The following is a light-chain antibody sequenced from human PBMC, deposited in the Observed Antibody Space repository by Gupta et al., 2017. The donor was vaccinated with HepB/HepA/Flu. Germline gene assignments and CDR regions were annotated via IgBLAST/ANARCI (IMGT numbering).Light chain of an antibody. V-gene: IGKV1-33*01. CDR1: QEISNY. J-gene: IGKJ5*01. Sequence: DIHMTHSPSSLSASVGDRVTITCQASQEISNYLNWYQQKPGKAPKLLIYDASNLETGVPSRFSGSGSGTDFTLTISSLQPEDVATYYCQQDDNHPITFGQGTRLEIK. CDR3: QQDDNHPIT. CDR2: DAS.